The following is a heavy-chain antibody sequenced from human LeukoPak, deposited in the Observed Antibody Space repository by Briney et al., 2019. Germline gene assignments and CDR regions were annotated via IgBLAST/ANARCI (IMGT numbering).Heavy chain of an antibody. CDR1: GFTLSSYW. J-gene: IGHJ4*02. CDR3: ARYCGLKDTAPRDTGFDY. V-gene: IGHV3-74*01. Sequence: GGSLRLSCAASGFTLSSYWMHWVRQAPGKGLVWVSRINIDGSSTTYADSVKGRFTVSRDNAKNTLYLQMNSLRAEDTAVYYCARYCGLKDTAPRDTGFDYWGQGTLVTVSS. D-gene: IGHD5-18*01. CDR2: INIDGSST.